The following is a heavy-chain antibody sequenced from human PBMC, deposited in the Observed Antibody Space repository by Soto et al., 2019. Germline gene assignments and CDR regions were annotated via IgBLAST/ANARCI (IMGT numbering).Heavy chain of an antibody. Sequence: EVQLLESGGGLVQSGGSLRLSCVVSGFIFNTYGMSWVRQAPGKGLEWVSSISGGGGSTYYGDSMKGRFTISRDNAKNSLYLEMNSLRAEDTAVYYCARESEDLTSNFDYWGQGTLVTVSS. CDR1: GFIFNTYG. CDR2: ISGGGGST. CDR3: ARESEDLTSNFDY. V-gene: IGHV3-23*01. J-gene: IGHJ4*02.